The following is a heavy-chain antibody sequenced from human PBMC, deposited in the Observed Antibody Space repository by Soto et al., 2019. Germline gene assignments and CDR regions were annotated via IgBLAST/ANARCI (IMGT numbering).Heavy chain of an antibody. CDR2: IYYSGST. Sequence: QLQLQESGPGLVKPSETLSLTCTVSGGSISSSSYYWGWIRQPPGKGLEWIGSIYYSGSTYYNPSLKIRVTISVDTSKNQFSLKLSSVTAADTAVYYCARRVGYCSGGSCYSSNWFDPWGQGTLVTVSS. J-gene: IGHJ5*02. D-gene: IGHD2-15*01. CDR3: ARRVGYCSGGSCYSSNWFDP. V-gene: IGHV4-39*01. CDR1: GGSISSSSYY.